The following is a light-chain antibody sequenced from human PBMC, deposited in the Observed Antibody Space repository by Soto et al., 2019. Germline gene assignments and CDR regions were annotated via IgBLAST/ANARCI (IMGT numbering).Light chain of an antibody. Sequence: QSVLTQPASVSGSPGQSITISCTGTSSDVGSYNLVSWYQQYPGKAPKVIIYEGNKRPSGVSTRFSASKSAYTASLTISGLQAEDEADYYCSSFTTNYFYVFGPGTKLTVL. J-gene: IGLJ1*01. V-gene: IGLV2-14*02. CDR3: SSFTTNYFYV. CDR2: EGN. CDR1: SSDVGSYNL.